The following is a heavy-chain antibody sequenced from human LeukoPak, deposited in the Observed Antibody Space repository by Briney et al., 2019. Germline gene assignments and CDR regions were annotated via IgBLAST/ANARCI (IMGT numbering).Heavy chain of an antibody. Sequence: TSETLSLTCTVSGGSISSYYWSWIRQPAGRGLEWIGRIYTSGSTNYNPSLKSRVTMSVDTSKNQFSLKLSSVTAADTAVYYCARDNATPDDYGDYGEYYYYYMDVWGKGTTVTVSS. J-gene: IGHJ6*03. V-gene: IGHV4-4*07. CDR3: ARDNATPDDYGDYGEYYYYYMDV. D-gene: IGHD4-17*01. CDR1: GGSISSYY. CDR2: IYTSGST.